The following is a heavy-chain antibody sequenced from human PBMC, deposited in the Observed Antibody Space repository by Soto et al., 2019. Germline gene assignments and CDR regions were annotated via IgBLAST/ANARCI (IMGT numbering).Heavy chain of an antibody. J-gene: IGHJ3*02. CDR3: ARAHSSSDAFDI. CDR1: GGTFSSYT. D-gene: IGHD6-6*01. Sequence: SVKVSCKASGGTFSSYTISWVRQAPGQGLEWMGRIIPILGIANYAQKFQGRVTITADKSTSTAYMELSSLRSEDTAVYYCARAHSSSDAFDIWGQGTMVTVSS. CDR2: IIPILGIA. V-gene: IGHV1-69*02.